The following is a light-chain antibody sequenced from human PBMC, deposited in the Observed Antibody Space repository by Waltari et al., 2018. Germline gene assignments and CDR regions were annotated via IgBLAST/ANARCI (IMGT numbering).Light chain of an antibody. J-gene: IGKJ1*01. V-gene: IGKV4-1*01. CDR3: HQYYLTPWT. CDR2: WAS. CDR1: QSVLYRSNTKYY. Sequence: DIVVTQSPDSLPLSVGERATIKCKSSQSVLYRSNTKYYLTWYQQKSGQSPSLLIYWASNREAGVPDRFSGSGSGTDFTLTINGLQPEDAAVYFCHQYYLTPWTFGQGTKLEIK.